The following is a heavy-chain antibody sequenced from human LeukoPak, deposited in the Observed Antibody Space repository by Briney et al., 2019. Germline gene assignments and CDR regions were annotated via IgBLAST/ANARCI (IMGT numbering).Heavy chain of an antibody. CDR2: ISGSGGST. CDR3: ANGYCTNGVCYPYYYYYMDV. D-gene: IGHD2-8*01. J-gene: IGHJ6*03. Sequence: GGSLRLSCAASGFTFSSYAMSWVRQAPGKGLEWVSAISGSGGSTYYADSVKGRFTISRDNSKNTLYLQMNSLRAEDTAVYYCANGYCTNGVCYPYYYYYMDVWGKGTTVTVSS. CDR1: GFTFSSYA. V-gene: IGHV3-23*01.